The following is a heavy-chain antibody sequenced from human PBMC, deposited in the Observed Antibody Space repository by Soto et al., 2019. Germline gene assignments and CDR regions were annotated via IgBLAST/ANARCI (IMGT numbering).Heavy chain of an antibody. J-gene: IGHJ4*02. CDR3: AKDLDSGYSYSPPSGY. CDR1: GFTFITYG. CDR2: ISYDGNNK. D-gene: IGHD5-18*01. V-gene: IGHV3-30*18. Sequence: QVQLVESGGGVVQPGRSLRLSCAASGFTFITYGMHWVRQAPGKGLEWVAVISYDGNNKYYADSVKGRFTISRDNSKNTLYLQMNSLRAEDTAVYYCAKDLDSGYSYSPPSGYWGQGTLVTVSS.